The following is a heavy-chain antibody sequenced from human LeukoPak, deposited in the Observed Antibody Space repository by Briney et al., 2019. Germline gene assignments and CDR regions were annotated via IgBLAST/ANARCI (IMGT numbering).Heavy chain of an antibody. D-gene: IGHD6-13*01. J-gene: IGHJ3*02. CDR1: GFTFSSYA. Sequence: GGSLRLSCAASGFTFSSYAMSWVRQAPGKGLEWVSAISSSGGSTDYADSVKGRFTISRDNSKNTLYLQINSLRAEDTALNYCAKGDYSSSWYVAFDIWGQGTMVTVSS. CDR2: ISSSGGST. V-gene: IGHV3-23*01. CDR3: AKGDYSSSWYVAFDI.